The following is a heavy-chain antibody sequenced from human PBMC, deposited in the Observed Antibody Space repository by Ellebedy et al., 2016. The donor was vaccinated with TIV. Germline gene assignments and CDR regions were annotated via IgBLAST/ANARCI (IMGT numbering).Heavy chain of an antibody. Sequence: GESLKISCAGSGFTFSDYYMTWVRQAPGQGLAWVSYITNTGITIYYADSVKGRFTVARENSKNSLYLQMNSLRAEDTAVYYCARDPPGIAASGPYKWGQGTLVTVSS. V-gene: IGHV3-11*01. CDR1: GFTFSDYY. CDR2: ITNTGITI. J-gene: IGHJ4*02. D-gene: IGHD6-13*01. CDR3: ARDPPGIAASGPYK.